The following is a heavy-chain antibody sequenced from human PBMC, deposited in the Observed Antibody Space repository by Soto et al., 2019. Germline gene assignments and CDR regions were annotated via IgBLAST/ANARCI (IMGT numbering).Heavy chain of an antibody. Sequence: QVQLQQWGAGLLKPSETLSLTCAVYGGSFSGYYWTWIRQPPGTGLEWIGEINHSGSTNYNPSLKSRVTISGDASKNQFSLKLTSVTAADTAVYYCERDKITGLFDYWGQGTLVTVSS. CDR2: INHSGST. V-gene: IGHV4-34*01. CDR3: ERDKITGLFDY. D-gene: IGHD3-16*01. J-gene: IGHJ4*02. CDR1: GGSFSGYY.